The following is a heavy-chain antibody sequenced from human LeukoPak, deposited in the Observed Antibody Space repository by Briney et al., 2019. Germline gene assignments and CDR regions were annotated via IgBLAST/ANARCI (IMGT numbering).Heavy chain of an antibody. Sequence: SETLSLTCTVSGGSISSSSYYWGWIRQPPGKGLEWIGSIYYSGSTYYNPSLKSRVTISVDTSKNQFSLKLSSVTAADTAVYYCARSPGGGAFDIWGQGTMVTVS. V-gene: IGHV4-39*07. J-gene: IGHJ3*02. D-gene: IGHD3-16*01. CDR1: GGSISSSSYY. CDR3: ARSPGGGAFDI. CDR2: IYYSGST.